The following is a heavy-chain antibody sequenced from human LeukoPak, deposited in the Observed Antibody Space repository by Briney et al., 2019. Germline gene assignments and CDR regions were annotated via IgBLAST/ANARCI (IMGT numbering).Heavy chain of an antibody. CDR3: ARSRQQLVDY. J-gene: IGHJ4*02. V-gene: IGHV4-39*07. D-gene: IGHD6-13*01. Sequence: SETLSLTCTVSGGSISSSSYYWGWIRQPSGKGLEWIGSIYYSGSTYYNPSLKSRVAISVDTSKNQFSLKLSSVTAADTAVYYCARSRQQLVDYWGQGTLVTVSS. CDR1: GGSISSSSYY. CDR2: IYYSGST.